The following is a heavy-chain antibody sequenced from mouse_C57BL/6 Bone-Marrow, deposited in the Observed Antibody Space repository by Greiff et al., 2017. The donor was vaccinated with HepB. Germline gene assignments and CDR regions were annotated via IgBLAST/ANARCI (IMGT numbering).Heavy chain of an antibody. J-gene: IGHJ3*01. CDR2: ISNGGGST. CDR1: GFTFSDYY. V-gene: IGHV5-12*01. Sequence: EVKLMESGGGLVQPGGSLKLSCAASGFTFSDYYMYWVRQTPEKRLEWVAYISNGGGSTYYPDTVKGRFTISRDNAKNTLYLQMSRLKSEDTAMYYCARRAMGYWGQGTLVTVSA. D-gene: IGHD1-1*02. CDR3: ARRAMGY.